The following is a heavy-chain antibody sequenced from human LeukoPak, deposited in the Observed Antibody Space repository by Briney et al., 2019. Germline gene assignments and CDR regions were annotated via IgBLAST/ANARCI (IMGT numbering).Heavy chain of an antibody. CDR1: GFTFSSFW. V-gene: IGHV3-74*01. CDR3: ARDHYGDYDY. D-gene: IGHD4-17*01. Sequence: GGSLRLSCAASGFTFSSFWMHWVRQAPGKGLVWVSHVNSDGSSTSYADSVRGRFTISRDNAKNALYLQMNSLRAEDTAVYYCARDHYGDYDYWGQGTLVTVSS. CDR2: VNSDGSST. J-gene: IGHJ4*02.